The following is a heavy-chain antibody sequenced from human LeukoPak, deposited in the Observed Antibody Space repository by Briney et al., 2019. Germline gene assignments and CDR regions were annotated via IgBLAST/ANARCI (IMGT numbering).Heavy chain of an antibody. J-gene: IGHJ4*02. CDR3: ARDKGPYGGNAIDY. D-gene: IGHD4-23*01. V-gene: IGHV3-74*01. CDR1: GFSFSSSW. Sequence: PGASLRLSWAASGFSFSSSWMRWVRQAAGKGLVWVSRINRDGSSTSYPDSVKGRFTISRDNAKSTLYLQMNSLRAGDTAVYYCARDKGPYGGNAIDYWGRGTLVTVSS. CDR2: INRDGSST.